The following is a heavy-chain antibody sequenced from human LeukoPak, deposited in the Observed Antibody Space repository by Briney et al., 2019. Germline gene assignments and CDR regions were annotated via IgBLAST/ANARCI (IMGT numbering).Heavy chain of an antibody. V-gene: IGHV3-33*06. CDR2: IWYDGSNK. Sequence: PGRSLRLSCAASGLTFSSSGMHWVRQAPGSGLEWVAVIWYDGSNKYYADSVKGRFTISRDNSKNTLYLQMNSLRAEDTALYYCAKVARDGYNDYWGQGTMVTVSS. CDR1: GLTFSSSG. CDR3: AKVARDGYNDY. J-gene: IGHJ3*01. D-gene: IGHD5-24*01.